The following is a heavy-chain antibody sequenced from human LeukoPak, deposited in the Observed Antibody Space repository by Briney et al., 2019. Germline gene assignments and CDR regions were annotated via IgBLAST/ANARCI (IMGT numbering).Heavy chain of an antibody. CDR1: GFTFSSYS. J-gene: IGHJ3*02. D-gene: IGHD3-16*01. CDR2: ISGSSSYI. CDR3: AKDPFKYYDYVWGSPIRAFDI. V-gene: IGHV3-21*04. Sequence: GGSLRLFCAASGFTFSSYSLKWVRQAPGKGLEWVSYISGSSSYIYYADSVKGRFTISRHNAKNSLYLQMNSLRAEDTALYYCAKDPFKYYDYVWGSPIRAFDIWGQGTMVTVSS.